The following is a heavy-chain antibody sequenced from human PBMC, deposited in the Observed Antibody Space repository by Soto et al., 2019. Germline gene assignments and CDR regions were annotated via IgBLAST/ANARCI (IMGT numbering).Heavy chain of an antibody. CDR1: GYTFTSYG. CDR2: ISAYNGNT. V-gene: IGHV1-18*01. CDR3: XXXXXXXXY. J-gene: IGHJ4*02. Sequence: QVQLVQSGAEVKKPGASVKVSCKASGYTFTSYGISWVRQAPGQGLEWMGWISAYNGNTNYAQKLQGRVTMTTDTPTSTAYMELXXXXXXXXXXXXXXXXXXXXXYWGQGTLVTVSS.